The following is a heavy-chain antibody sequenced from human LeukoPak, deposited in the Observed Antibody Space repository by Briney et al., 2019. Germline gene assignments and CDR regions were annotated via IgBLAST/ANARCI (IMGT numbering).Heavy chain of an antibody. V-gene: IGHV4-31*03. CDR1: GGSISSGGYY. CDR3: ARDVVLGSGYYYGLDYYYFDY. Sequence: PSETLSLTCTVSGGSISSGGYYWSWIRQHPGKGLEWIGYIYYSGSTYYNPSLKSRVTMSVDTSKNQFSLKLSSVTAADTAVYYCARDVVLGSGYYYGLDYYYFDYWGQGTLVTVSS. D-gene: IGHD3-22*01. J-gene: IGHJ4*02. CDR2: IYYSGST.